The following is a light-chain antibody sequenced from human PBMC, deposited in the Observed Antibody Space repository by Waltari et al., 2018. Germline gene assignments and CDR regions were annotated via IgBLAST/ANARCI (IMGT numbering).Light chain of an antibody. Sequence: QSVLPQPPSVSAAPGQKVTIPCSGSGSNIGTNYVSWYQQFPGTAPKLLIYDSNKRPSGIPDRFSGSKSGTSATLDITGLQTGDEADYYCGTWDSSMSAWVFGGGTKLTVL. J-gene: IGLJ3*02. V-gene: IGLV1-51*01. CDR2: DSN. CDR3: GTWDSSMSAWV. CDR1: GSNIGTNY.